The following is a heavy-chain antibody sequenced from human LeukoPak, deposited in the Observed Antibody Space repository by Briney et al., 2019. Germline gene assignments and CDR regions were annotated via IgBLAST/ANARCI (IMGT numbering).Heavy chain of an antibody. J-gene: IGHJ4*02. CDR3: AKVAGWRGYDYGDYYFDY. V-gene: IGHV3-23*01. CDR1: GFTFTSYS. D-gene: IGHD5-12*01. CDR2: ISGSGGST. Sequence: PGGSLRLSCAASGFTFTSYSMNWVRQAPGKGLEWVSAISGSGGSTYYADSVKGRFTISRDNSKNTLYLQMNSLRAEDTAVYYCAKVAGWRGYDYGDYYFDYWGQGTLVTVSS.